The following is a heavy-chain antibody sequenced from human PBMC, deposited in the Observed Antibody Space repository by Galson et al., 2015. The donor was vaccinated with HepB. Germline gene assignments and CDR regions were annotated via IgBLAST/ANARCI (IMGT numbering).Heavy chain of an antibody. CDR1: GFTFSDYY. V-gene: IGHV3-11*06. Sequence: SLRLSCAASGFTFSDYYMSWIRQAPGKGLEWVSYISSSSSYTNYAGSVKGRFTISRDNAKNSLYLQMNSLRAEDTAVYYCAREGYCSGGSCYDYWGQGTLVTVSS. CDR3: AREGYCSGGSCYDY. J-gene: IGHJ4*02. D-gene: IGHD2-15*01. CDR2: ISSSSSYT.